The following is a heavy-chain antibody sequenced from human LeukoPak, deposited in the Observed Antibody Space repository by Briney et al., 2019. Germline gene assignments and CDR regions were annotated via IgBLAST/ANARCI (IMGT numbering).Heavy chain of an antibody. CDR3: ARGLDNYGSGSSD. CDR2: IYTSGST. CDR1: GGSISSGSYY. J-gene: IGHJ4*02. V-gene: IGHV4-61*02. Sequence: PSETLSLTCTVSGGSISSGSYYWSWIRQPAGKGLEWIGRIYTSGSTNYNPSLKSRVTISVDTSKNQFSLKLSSVTAADTAVYYCARGLDNYGSGSSDWGQGTLVTVSS. D-gene: IGHD3-10*01.